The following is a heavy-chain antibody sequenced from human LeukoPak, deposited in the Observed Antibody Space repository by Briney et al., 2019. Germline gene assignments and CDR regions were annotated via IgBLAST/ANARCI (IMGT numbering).Heavy chain of an antibody. CDR3: ARVKFSPYAFDI. J-gene: IGHJ3*02. V-gene: IGHV1-69*06. Sequence: GASVKVSCKASGGTFSTFGISWVRQAPGQGLEWMGGIIPMSGTVNNAQKFQGRVTITADKSTSTAYMELSSLRSEDTAVYYCARVKFSPYAFDIWGQGTMVTVSS. CDR2: IIPMSGTV. CDR1: GGTFSTFG.